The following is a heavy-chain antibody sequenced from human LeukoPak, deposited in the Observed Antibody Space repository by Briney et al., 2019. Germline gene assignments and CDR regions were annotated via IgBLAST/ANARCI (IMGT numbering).Heavy chain of an antibody. Sequence: GGSLRLSCAASGFTVSSNYMSWVRQAPGKGLEWVSVIYSGGSTYYADSVKGRFTISRDNSKNTLYLQMNSLRAEDTAVYYCARARRYYYDSSGYYYYYYYMDVWGKRTTVTVSS. CDR3: ARARRYYYDSSGYYYYYYYMDV. CDR1: GFTVSSNY. CDR2: IYSGGST. J-gene: IGHJ6*03. V-gene: IGHV3-53*01. D-gene: IGHD3-22*01.